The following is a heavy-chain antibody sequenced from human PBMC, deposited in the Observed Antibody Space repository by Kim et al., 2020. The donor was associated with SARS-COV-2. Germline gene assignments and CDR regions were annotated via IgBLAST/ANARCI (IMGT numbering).Heavy chain of an antibody. CDR3: ARDLIPLSSSGPDAFDI. J-gene: IGHJ3*02. CDR2: INWNGGST. Sequence: GGSLRLSCAASGFTFDDYGMSWVRQAPGKGLEWVSGINWNGGSTGYADSVKGRFTISRDNAKNSLYLQMNSLRAEDTALYHCARDLIPLSSSGPDAFDIWGQGTMVTVSS. CDR1: GFTFDDYG. D-gene: IGHD6-6*01. V-gene: IGHV3-20*01.